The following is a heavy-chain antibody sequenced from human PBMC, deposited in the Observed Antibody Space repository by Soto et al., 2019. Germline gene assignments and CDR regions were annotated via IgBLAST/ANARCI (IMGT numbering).Heavy chain of an antibody. CDR1: GFTFDDYT. CDR3: AKDIEYSSGGYAFDI. J-gene: IGHJ3*02. D-gene: IGHD6-19*01. CDR2: ISWDGGST. Sequence: GGSLRLSCAASGFTFDDYTMHWVRQAPGKGLEWVSLISWDGGSTYYADSVKGRFTISRDNSKNSLYLQMNSLRTEDTALYYCAKDIEYSSGGYAFDIWGQGTMVTVSS. V-gene: IGHV3-43*01.